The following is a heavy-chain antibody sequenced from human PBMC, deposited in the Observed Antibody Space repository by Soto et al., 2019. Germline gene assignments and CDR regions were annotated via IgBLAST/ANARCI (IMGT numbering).Heavy chain of an antibody. CDR1: GFMFSSAW. CDR2: IKSTRDGGAR. D-gene: IGHD1-1*01. J-gene: IGHJ4*02. V-gene: IGHV3-15*01. CDR3: VEGWNDF. Sequence: EVQVVESGGDRVEPGGSLSLSCVTSGFMFSSAWMSWVRQAPGKGLEWVARIKSTRDGGARDYAAPVNGRFTISRDDSKSTVYLQMNSLRVEDTALYYCVEGWNDFWGQGTLVTVSS.